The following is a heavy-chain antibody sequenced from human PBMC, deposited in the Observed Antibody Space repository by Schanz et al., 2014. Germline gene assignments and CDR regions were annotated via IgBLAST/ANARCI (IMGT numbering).Heavy chain of an antibody. CDR2: ISGSGGDSV. D-gene: IGHD1-7*01. CDR3: AMGGYQLHH. CDR1: GFSFSNYS. V-gene: IGHV3-48*01. J-gene: IGHJ4*02. Sequence: EVQLVESGGGLVQPGGSLRLSCVASGFSFSNYSMNWVRQAPGKGLEWLSHISGSGGDSVDYADSVRGRFTISRDNAKNSLYLQMNSLRAEDTAVYYCAMGGYQLHHWGQGTLVTVSS.